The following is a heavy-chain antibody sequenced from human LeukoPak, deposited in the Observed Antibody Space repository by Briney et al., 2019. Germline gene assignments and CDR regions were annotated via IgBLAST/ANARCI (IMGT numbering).Heavy chain of an antibody. J-gene: IGHJ3*02. D-gene: IGHD1-26*01. CDR2: ISEDGSVK. Sequence: GMSLRLSCAASGFAFSSCGIHWVRQAPGKGLEWVALISEDGSVKFYADSVKGRFTISGDNSKNTLYLQMNSLRAEDTAVYYCAKEVGARDAFDIWGQGTLVTVSP. CDR3: AKEVGARDAFDI. V-gene: IGHV3-30*18. CDR1: GFAFSSCG.